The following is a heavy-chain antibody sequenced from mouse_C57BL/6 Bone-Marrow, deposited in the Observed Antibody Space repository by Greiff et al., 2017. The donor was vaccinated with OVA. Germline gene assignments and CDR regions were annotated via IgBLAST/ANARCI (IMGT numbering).Heavy chain of an antibody. CDR1: GYTFTSYW. V-gene: IGHV1-50*01. Sequence: QVQLQQPGAELVKPGASVKLSCKASGYTFTSYWMQWVKQRPGQSLEWIGEIDPSDSYTNYNQKFKGKATLTVDTSSSTAYLQLSSLTSEDSAVYYCARESYGSSDPSWFAYWGQGTLVTVSA. CDR2: IDPSDSYT. D-gene: IGHD1-1*01. CDR3: ARESYGSSDPSWFAY. J-gene: IGHJ3*01.